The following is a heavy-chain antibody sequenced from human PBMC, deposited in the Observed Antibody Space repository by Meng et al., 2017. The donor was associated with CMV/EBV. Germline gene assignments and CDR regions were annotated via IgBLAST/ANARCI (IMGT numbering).Heavy chain of an antibody. Sequence: GGSLRPSCAASGFTFSSFEMNWVRQAPGKELVWVSYISSSGSTIYYADSVKGRFTISRDNAKNPLYLQMNSLRAGDTAVYYCASRRSSRPDVGGMDVWGQGTTVTVSS. CDR1: GFTFSSFE. D-gene: IGHD1-26*01. J-gene: IGHJ6*02. CDR2: ISSSGSTI. CDR3: ASRRSSRPDVGGMDV. V-gene: IGHV3-48*03.